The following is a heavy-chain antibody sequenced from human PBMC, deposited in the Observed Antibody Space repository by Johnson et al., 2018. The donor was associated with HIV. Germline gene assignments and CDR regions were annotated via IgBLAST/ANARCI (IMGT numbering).Heavy chain of an antibody. D-gene: IGHD1-26*01. Sequence: VQLVESGGDLIQPGGSLRLSCAASGFTVSSTYMSWVRQAPGQGLAWLSVLYSDGRTYYADSVKVRFTISRDGSKNTLYLQMNSLRAEDTAVYHCARGRRPWELHGFNAFDTWGQGTMVIVSS. CDR2: LYSDGRT. CDR3: ARGRRPWELHGFNAFDT. V-gene: IGHV3-53*01. CDR1: GFTVSSTY. J-gene: IGHJ3*02.